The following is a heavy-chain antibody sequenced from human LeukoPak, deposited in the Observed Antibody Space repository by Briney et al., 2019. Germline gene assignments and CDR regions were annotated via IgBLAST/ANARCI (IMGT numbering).Heavy chain of an antibody. CDR2: VYYNGNT. Sequence: SETLSLTCTVSGGSISSYYWSWIRQPPGKGLEWIGYVYYNGNTYYNPSFESRITISLETSKNQFSLKLSSVTTADAAMYYCARVMDNWNLGHHFDYWGQGSLVTVSS. CDR1: GGSISSYY. CDR3: ARVMDNWNLGHHFDY. V-gene: IGHV4-59*01. J-gene: IGHJ4*02. D-gene: IGHD1-20*01.